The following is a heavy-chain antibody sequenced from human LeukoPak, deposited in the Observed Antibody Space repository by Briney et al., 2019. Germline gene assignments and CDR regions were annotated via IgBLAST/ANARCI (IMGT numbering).Heavy chain of an antibody. CDR3: ARRIIVATIDY. J-gene: IGHJ4*02. D-gene: IGHD5-12*01. CDR2: IYYSGST. V-gene: IGHV4-39*01. Sequence: PSETLSLTCNVFGGSIGSSNYYWAWIRQPPGKGLEWIGSIYYSGSTYINPSLESRVTISADTPKNQFSLKLSSVTAADTAVYYCARRIIVATIDYWGQGILVTVSS. CDR1: GGSIGSSNYY.